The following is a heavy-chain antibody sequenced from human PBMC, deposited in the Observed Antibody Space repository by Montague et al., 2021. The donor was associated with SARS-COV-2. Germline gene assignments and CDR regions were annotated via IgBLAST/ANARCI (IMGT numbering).Heavy chain of an antibody. CDR1: GFSRSTSGMC. CDR2: SGWDDDK. CDR3: ARIRDYDILTGSYAGFDY. D-gene: IGHD3-9*01. J-gene: IGHJ4*02. Sequence: PALVKPTQTLTLTCTFSGFSRSTSGMCVSWIRQPPGKALEWLALSGWDDDKYYSPSLKTRLTISKDNSKNQVVLTMTNMDPVDTATYYCARIRDYDILTGSYAGFDYWGQGTLVTVSS. V-gene: IGHV2-70*01.